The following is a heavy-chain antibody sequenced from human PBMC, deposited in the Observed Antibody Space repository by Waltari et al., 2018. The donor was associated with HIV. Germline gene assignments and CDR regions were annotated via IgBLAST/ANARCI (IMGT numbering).Heavy chain of an antibody. CDR3: ARDQGYSYGDYYYYYMDV. CDR1: GGRVSSNSPA. D-gene: IGHD5-18*01. Sequence: QVQLQQSGPGLVKPSQTLSLTCSISGGRVSSNSPAWNWIRQSPSRGLEWLGRTYYRSKWYNDYAISVRSRITINPDISKNQFSLQLNSVTPEDTAVYYCARDQGYSYGDYYYYYMDVWGTGTTVTVSS. CDR2: TYYRSKWYN. V-gene: IGHV6-1*01. J-gene: IGHJ6*03.